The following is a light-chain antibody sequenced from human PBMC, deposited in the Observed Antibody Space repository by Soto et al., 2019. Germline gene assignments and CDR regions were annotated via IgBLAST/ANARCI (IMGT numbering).Light chain of an antibody. J-gene: IGKJ1*01. CDR3: QTYDKAPWT. V-gene: IGKV1-27*01. Sequence: DIHMTQSPSSLSASVGDRVTITCRASRGIYTHLAWYQQKPGNAPKLLIYAASTLQSGVPSRFSASGSGTDFILTNSALQSEDVGTYFCQTYDKAPWTFGPGTRV. CDR1: RGIYTH. CDR2: AAS.